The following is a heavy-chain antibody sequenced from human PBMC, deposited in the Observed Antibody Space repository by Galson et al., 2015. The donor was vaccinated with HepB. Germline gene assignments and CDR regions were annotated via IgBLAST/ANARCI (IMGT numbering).Heavy chain of an antibody. V-gene: IGHV1-46*01. J-gene: IGHJ4*02. D-gene: IGHD6-13*01. Sequence: SVKVSCKASGYTFTSYYMHWVRQAPGQGLEWMGIINPSGGSTSYAQKFQGRVTMTRDTSTSTVYMGLSSLRSEDTAVYYCARVAGRAAGLDYWGQGTLVTVSS. CDR1: GYTFTSYY. CDR3: ARVAGRAAGLDY. CDR2: INPSGGST.